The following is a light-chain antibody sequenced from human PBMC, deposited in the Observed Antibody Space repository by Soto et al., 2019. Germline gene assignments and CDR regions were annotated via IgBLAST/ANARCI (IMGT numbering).Light chain of an antibody. CDR1: QSISFY. J-gene: IGKJ5*01. Sequence: DIQMTQSPSSLSASVGDRVTITCRAIQSISFYLNWYQQEPGNAPKVLIYAASNLQTGVPSRFSGSGSGTDFTLTINSLQPEDFATYSCQQSYSTPITFGQGTRLEIK. CDR2: AAS. V-gene: IGKV1-39*01. CDR3: QQSYSTPIT.